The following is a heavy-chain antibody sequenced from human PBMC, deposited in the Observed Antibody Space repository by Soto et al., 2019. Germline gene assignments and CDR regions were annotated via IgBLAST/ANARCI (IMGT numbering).Heavy chain of an antibody. CDR1: GYTFTGYY. CDR2: INPNSGGT. V-gene: IGHV1-2*04. Sequence: GASVKVSCKASGYTFTGYYMHWVRQAPGQGLEWMGWINPNSGGTNYAQKFQGWVTMTRDTSISTAYMELSRLRSDDTAVYYCASARLARDYYGMDVWGRGTTVIVSS. D-gene: IGHD6-19*01. J-gene: IGHJ6*02. CDR3: ASARLARDYYGMDV.